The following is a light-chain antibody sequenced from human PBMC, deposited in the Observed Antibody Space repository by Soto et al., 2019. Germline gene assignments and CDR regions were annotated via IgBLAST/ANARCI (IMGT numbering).Light chain of an antibody. Sequence: DIQMTQSPSTLSASVGETVTITCLASQSTSSWLAWYQQKPGKAPKRLIYAASSLQSGVPSRFSGSGSGTEFTLTISSLQPEDFATYYCLQHNSYPRTFGQGTKVDIK. CDR1: QSTSSW. CDR2: AAS. CDR3: LQHNSYPRT. J-gene: IGKJ1*01. V-gene: IGKV1-5*01.